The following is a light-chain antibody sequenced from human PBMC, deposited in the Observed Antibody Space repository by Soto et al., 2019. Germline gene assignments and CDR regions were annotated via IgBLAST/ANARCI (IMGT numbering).Light chain of an antibody. J-gene: IGKJ1*01. Sequence: EIVLTQSPATLSLSPGERATLSCRASQSVSSYLAWYQQKPGQAPRLLIYDASNRATGIPARFSGSGSGTDSTLTISSLEPEDFAVYYCQQRSNWRRTFGQGTKVEIK. CDR3: QQRSNWRRT. V-gene: IGKV3-11*01. CDR2: DAS. CDR1: QSVSSY.